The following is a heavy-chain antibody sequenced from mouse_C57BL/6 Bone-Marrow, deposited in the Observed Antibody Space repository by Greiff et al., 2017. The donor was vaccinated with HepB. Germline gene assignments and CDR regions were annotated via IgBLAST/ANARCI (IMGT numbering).Heavy chain of an antibody. V-gene: IGHV1-54*01. CDR3: ARGWLLRFAY. J-gene: IGHJ3*01. CDR2: INPGSGGT. CDR1: GYAFTNYL. Sequence: QVQLQQSGAELVRPGTSVKVSCKASGYAFTNYLIEWVKQRPGQGLEWIGVINPGSGGTNYNEKFKGKATLTADKSSSTAYMQLSSLTSEDSAVYFCARGWLLRFAYWGQGTLVTVSA. D-gene: IGHD2-3*01.